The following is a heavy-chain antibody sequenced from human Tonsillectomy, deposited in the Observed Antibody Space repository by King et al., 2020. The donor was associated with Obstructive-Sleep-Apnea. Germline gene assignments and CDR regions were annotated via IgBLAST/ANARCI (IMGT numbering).Heavy chain of an antibody. Sequence: VQLQQWGAGLLKPSETLSLTCAVYGGSFSGYYWSWIRQPPGKGLEWIGEINHSGSTNYNPSLKSRVTISVDTSKNQFSLKLSSVTAADTAVYYCARGRKYRTHKGTLAAFDIWGRGTMVTVSS. CDR1: GGSFSGYY. J-gene: IGHJ3*02. D-gene: IGHD1-14*01. CDR2: INHSGST. V-gene: IGHV4-34*01. CDR3: ARGRKYRTHKGTLAAFDI.